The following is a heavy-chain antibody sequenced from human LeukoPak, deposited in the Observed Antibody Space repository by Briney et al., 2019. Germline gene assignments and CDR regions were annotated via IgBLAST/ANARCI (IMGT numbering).Heavy chain of an antibody. V-gene: IGHV4-59*01. Sequence: SETLSLTCTVSGGSISSDYWSWIRQPPGKGLEWIGNIYYSGSTDYNPSLRSRVTIALDTLKNQVSLNLTSVTAVDTAVYYCARDKGYYAMDVWGQGTPVTVSS. CDR1: GGSISSDY. CDR2: IYYSGST. J-gene: IGHJ6*01. CDR3: ARDKGYYAMDV.